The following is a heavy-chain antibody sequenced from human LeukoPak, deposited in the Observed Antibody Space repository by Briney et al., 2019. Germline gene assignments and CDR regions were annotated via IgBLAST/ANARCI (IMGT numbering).Heavy chain of an antibody. CDR3: ARRGGGLNWFDP. V-gene: IGHV4-39*01. Sequence: SETLSLTCTVSGGSISSSSYYWGWIRQPPGKGLEWIGSIYCSGSTYYNPSLKSRVTISVDTSKNQFSLKLSSVTAADTAVYYCARRGGGLNWFDPWGQGTLVTVSS. CDR2: IYCSGST. CDR1: GGSISSSSYY. D-gene: IGHD3-16*01. J-gene: IGHJ5*02.